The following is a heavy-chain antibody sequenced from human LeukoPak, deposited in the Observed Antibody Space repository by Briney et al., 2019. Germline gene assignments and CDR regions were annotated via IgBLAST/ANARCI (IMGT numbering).Heavy chain of an antibody. CDR3: AILVNYYGSGSDRWYFDY. J-gene: IGHJ4*02. CDR2: ISVGGSDT. V-gene: IGHV5-51*01. CDR1: GYSFIYYW. D-gene: IGHD3-10*01. Sequence: GEVLKTSRRGFGYSFIYYWIGWGRPMPGKGVGWVGIISVGGSDTRYSPSFQGQVIISVDKSFTTAYLQWSSLKASDTAMYYCAILVNYYGSGSDRWYFDYWGQGTLVTVSS.